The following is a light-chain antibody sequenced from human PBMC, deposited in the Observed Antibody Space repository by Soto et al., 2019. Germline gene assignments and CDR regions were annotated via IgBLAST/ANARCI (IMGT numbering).Light chain of an antibody. CDR2: GPS. CDR3: HQYATSPQT. V-gene: IGKV3-20*01. J-gene: IGKJ1*01. CDR1: QSVAKNY. Sequence: EIVLTQSPGTLSLSPGERATLSCRASQSVAKNYLAWYQQEPGQAPRLLIYGPSSRATGIPDRFSGSGSGTDFTLTISRLEPEEFAVYYCHQYATSPQTFGQGTKVEIK.